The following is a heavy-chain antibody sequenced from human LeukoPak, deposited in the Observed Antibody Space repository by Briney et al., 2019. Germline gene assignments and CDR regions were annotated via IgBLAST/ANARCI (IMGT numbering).Heavy chain of an antibody. CDR3: ARDRRDGYNYKGNWFDP. CDR1: GFTFSNYG. D-gene: IGHD5-24*01. Sequence: PGGSLRLSCAASGFTFSNYGLSWVRQAPGKGLEWVSGITGSGGSTYYADSVKGRFTISRDNSKNTLYLQMNSLRAEDTAVYYCARDRRDGYNYKGNWFDPWGQGTLVTVSS. CDR2: ITGSGGST. V-gene: IGHV3-23*01. J-gene: IGHJ5*02.